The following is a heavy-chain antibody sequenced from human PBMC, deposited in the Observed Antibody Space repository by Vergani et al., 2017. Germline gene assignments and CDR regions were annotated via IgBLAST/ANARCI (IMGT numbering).Heavy chain of an antibody. CDR1: GGTFSSYA. Sequence: QVQLVQSGAEVKKPGSSVKVSCKASGGTFSSYAISWVRQAPGQGLEWMGGIIPIFGTANYAQKFQGRGTITADESTSTAYMEVSSLRSEDTAVYYCARAERRSGYSSGWLNYFDYWGQGTLVTVSS. CDR2: IIPIFGTA. D-gene: IGHD6-19*01. CDR3: ARAERRSGYSSGWLNYFDY. V-gene: IGHV1-69*12. J-gene: IGHJ4*02.